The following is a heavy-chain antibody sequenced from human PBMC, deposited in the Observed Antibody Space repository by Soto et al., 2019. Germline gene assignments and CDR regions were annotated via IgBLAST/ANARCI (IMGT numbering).Heavy chain of an antibody. CDR2: ISSSGSTI. CDR3: ARTMVRGVMTLQHYYYMDV. CDR1: GFTFSDYY. V-gene: IGHV3-11*01. Sequence: QVQLVESGGGLVKPGGSLRLSCAASGFTFSDYYMSWIRQAPGKGLEWVPYISSSGSTIYYADSVKGRFTISRDNAKNSLYLPMNSLRAEDTAVYYCARTMVRGVMTLQHYYYMDVWGKGTTVTVSS. D-gene: IGHD3-10*01. J-gene: IGHJ6*03.